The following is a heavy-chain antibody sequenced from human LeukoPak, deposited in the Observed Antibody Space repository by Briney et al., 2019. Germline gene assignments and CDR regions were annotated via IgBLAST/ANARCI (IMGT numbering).Heavy chain of an antibody. CDR2: ISSSGSTI. J-gene: IGHJ6*04. V-gene: IGHV3-48*03. D-gene: IGHD3-10*02. CDR1: GFTFSGSA. Sequence: GGSLRLSCAASGFTFSGSAMHWVRQAPGKGLEWASYISSSGSTIYYADSVKGRFTISRDNAKNSLYLQMNSLRAEDTAVYYCAELGITMIGGVWGKGTTVTISS. CDR3: AELGITMIGGV.